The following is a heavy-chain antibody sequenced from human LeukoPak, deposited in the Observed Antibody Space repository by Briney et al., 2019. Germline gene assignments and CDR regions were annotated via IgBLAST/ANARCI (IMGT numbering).Heavy chain of an antibody. D-gene: IGHD2-21*02. CDR2: INPSGGTT. V-gene: IGHV1-46*01. J-gene: IGHJ3*02. CDR3: VRSGITTSGDDAFDI. Sequence: ASVKVSCKASGYIFTNYYIHWVRQAPGQRPEWMGMINPSGGTTDYAQKFQDRVTMTRDTSTSTVYMELSSLRSDDAAVYFCVRSGITTSGDDAFDIWGQGTMVTVSS. CDR1: GYIFTNYY.